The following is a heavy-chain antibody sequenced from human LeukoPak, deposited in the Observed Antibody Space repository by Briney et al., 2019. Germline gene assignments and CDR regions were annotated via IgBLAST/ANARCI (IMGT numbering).Heavy chain of an antibody. CDR2: INPSGGST. J-gene: IGHJ5*02. CDR1: GYTFTGYY. D-gene: IGHD2-2*01. Sequence: ASVKVSCKASGYTFTGYYMHWVRQAPGQGLEWMGIINPSGGSTSYAQKFQGRVTMTRDTSTSTVYMELSSLRSEDTAVYYCARAPYQLLFSWRFDPWGQGTLVTVSS. V-gene: IGHV1-46*01. CDR3: ARAPYQLLFSWRFDP.